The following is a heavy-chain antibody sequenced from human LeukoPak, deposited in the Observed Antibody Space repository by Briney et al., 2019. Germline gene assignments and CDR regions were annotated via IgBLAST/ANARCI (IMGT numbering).Heavy chain of an antibody. D-gene: IGHD3-16*02. CDR1: GGSISSSSYY. Sequence: RTSETLSLTCTVSGGSISSSSYYWGWIRQPPGKGLEWIGSIYYSGSTYYNPSLKSRVTISVDTSKDQFSLKLSSVTAADTAVYYCARHLDEFIPFDPWGQGTLVTVSS. CDR3: ARHLDEFIPFDP. CDR2: IYYSGST. J-gene: IGHJ5*02. V-gene: IGHV4-39*01.